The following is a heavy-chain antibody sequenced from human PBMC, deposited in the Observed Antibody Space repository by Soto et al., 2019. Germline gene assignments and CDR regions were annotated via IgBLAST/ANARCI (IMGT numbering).Heavy chain of an antibody. CDR2: IIPVFGTA. D-gene: IGHD3-22*01. J-gene: IGHJ3*02. V-gene: IGHV1-69*12. CDR3: ARGAATQIFVVMYDAFEI. Sequence: QVQLVQSGAEVKKPGSSVKVSCKASGATLNTFINYGITWVRQAPGQGVEWMGGIIPVFGTANYAQKFQGRVTISANETTRTDYMELSSLRSEDTAVYDCARGAATQIFVVMYDAFEIVGKGTMVTVSS. CDR1: GATLNTFINYG.